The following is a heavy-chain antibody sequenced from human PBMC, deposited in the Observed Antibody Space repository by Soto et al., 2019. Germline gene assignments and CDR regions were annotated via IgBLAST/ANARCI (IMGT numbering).Heavy chain of an antibody. J-gene: IGHJ5*02. V-gene: IGHV3-23*01. CDR2: ISGSGDST. CDR3: AKDRVGSSSSLVKDWFDP. Sequence: GGSLRLPFAAPGFPFSSYAMSWVRQAPGKGLEWVSAISGSGDSTYLADSVKGRFTISRDNSKNTLYLQMNSLRAEDTAVYYCAKDRVGSSSSLVKDWFDPWGQGTLVTVSS. CDR1: GFPFSSYA. D-gene: IGHD6-6*01.